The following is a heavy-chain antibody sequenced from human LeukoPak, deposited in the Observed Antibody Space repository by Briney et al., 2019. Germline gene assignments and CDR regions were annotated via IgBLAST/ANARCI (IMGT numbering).Heavy chain of an antibody. D-gene: IGHD4-17*01. V-gene: IGHV4-34*01. CDR1: GGSFSGYY. Sequence: SQTLSLPCAVYGGSFSGYYWSWIRQPPGKGLEWIGEINHSGSTNANPSLKSRVTISVDTSKNQFSLKLSSVTAADTAVYYCARDHYGDYVYYYYYGMDVWGQGTTVTVSS. J-gene: IGHJ6*02. CDR3: ARDHYGDYVYYYYYGMDV. CDR2: INHSGST.